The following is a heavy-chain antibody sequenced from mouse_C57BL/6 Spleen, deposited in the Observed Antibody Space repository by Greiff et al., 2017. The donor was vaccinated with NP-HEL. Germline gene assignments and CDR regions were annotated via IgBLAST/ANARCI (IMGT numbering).Heavy chain of an antibody. J-gene: IGHJ4*01. CDR2: IWSGGST. V-gene: IGHV2-2*01. CDR1: GFSLTSYG. Sequence: VKLVESGPGLVQPSQSLSITCTVSGFSLTSYGVHWVRQSPGKGLEWLGVIWSGGSTDYNAAFISRLSISKDNSKSQVFFKMNSLQADDTAIYYCARDYGSSSPYYAMDYWGQGTSVTVSS. CDR3: ARDYGSSSPYYAMDY. D-gene: IGHD1-1*01.